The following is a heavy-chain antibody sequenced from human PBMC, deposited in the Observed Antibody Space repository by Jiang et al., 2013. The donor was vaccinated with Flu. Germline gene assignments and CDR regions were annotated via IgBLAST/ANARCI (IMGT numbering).Heavy chain of an antibody. V-gene: IGHV3-30-3*01. D-gene: IGHD3-10*01. CDR2: ISFDGSNK. CDR3: ARDYGSGTYYFDY. Sequence: VQLVESGGGVVQPGRSLRLSCAASGFTFSNYAMHWVRQAPGKGLEWVAVISFDGSNKYSADSVKGRFTISRDNSKNTLYLQMNSLRAEDTALYYCARDYGSGTYYFDYWGQGTLVTVSS. J-gene: IGHJ4*02. CDR1: GFTFSNYA.